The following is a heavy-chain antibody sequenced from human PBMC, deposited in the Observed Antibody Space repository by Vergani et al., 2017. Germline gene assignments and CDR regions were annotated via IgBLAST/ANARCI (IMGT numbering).Heavy chain of an antibody. Sequence: QVQLVQSGAEVKKPGASVKVSCKASGYTFTSYYMHWVRQAPGQGLEWMGIINPSGGSTSYAQKFQGRVTMTRDTSTSTVYMELSSLRSEDTAVYYCAGQVYSSSWYGMDYYYMDVWGKGTTVTVS. CDR3: AGQVYSSSWYGMDYYYMDV. V-gene: IGHV1-46*03. CDR1: GYTFTSYY. J-gene: IGHJ6*03. D-gene: IGHD6-13*01. CDR2: INPSGGST.